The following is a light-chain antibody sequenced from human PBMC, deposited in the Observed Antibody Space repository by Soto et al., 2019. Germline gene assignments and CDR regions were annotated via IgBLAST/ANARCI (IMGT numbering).Light chain of an antibody. Sequence: EIVLTQSPGTLSLSPVDRATLSCRASQSVSSSYLAWYQQKPGQAPSLLIYGTSSRATGIPDRFSGSGSGTDFTLTISRLEPEDFAVYYCQQYGSSTWTFGQGTKVDIK. V-gene: IGKV3-20*01. CDR1: QSVSSSY. CDR3: QQYGSSTWT. CDR2: GTS. J-gene: IGKJ1*01.